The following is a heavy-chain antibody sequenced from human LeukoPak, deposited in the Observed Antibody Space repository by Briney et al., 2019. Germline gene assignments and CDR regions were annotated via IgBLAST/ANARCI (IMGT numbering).Heavy chain of an antibody. Sequence: GASVKVSCKASGYTCSSYGINWVRQAPGQGLEWMGWISTYNGNTNNAQKLQGRVTMTTDASTSAAYMELRSVRSDDTGVYYCARILDLGCAFDIWGEGTMVTVSS. D-gene: IGHD2-15*01. CDR2: ISTYNGNT. V-gene: IGHV1-18*01. CDR3: ARILDLGCAFDI. J-gene: IGHJ3*02. CDR1: GYTCSSYG.